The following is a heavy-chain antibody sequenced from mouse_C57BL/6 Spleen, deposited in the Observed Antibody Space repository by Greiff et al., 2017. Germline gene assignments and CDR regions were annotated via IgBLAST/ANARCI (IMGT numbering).Heavy chain of an antibody. CDR1: GFTFSSYA. V-gene: IGHV5-4*01. D-gene: IGHD1-1*01. CDR2: ISDGGSYT. Sequence: EVQGVESGGGLVKPGGSLKLSCAASGFTFSSYAMSWVRQTPEKRLEWVATISDGGSYTYYPDNVKGRFTISRDNAKNNLYLQMSHLKSEDTAMYYCARDHYYGRPFDYWGQGTTLTVSS. CDR3: ARDHYYGRPFDY. J-gene: IGHJ2*01.